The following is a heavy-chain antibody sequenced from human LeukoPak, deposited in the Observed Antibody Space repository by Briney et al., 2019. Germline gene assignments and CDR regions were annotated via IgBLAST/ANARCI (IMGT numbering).Heavy chain of an antibody. CDR1: GGSISSYY. CDR3: ARGSSGYSYGFNLNFDY. CDR2: IYTSGSI. D-gene: IGHD5-18*01. V-gene: IGHV4-4*07. J-gene: IGHJ4*02. Sequence: SETLSLTCTVSGGSISSYYWSWIRQPAGKGLEWIGRIYTSGSITYNPSLKSRVTISVDTSKNQFSLKLSSVTAADTAVYYCARGSSGYSYGFNLNFDYWGQGTLVTVSS.